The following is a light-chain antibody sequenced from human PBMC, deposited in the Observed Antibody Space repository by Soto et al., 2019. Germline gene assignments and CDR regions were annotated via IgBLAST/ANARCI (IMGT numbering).Light chain of an antibody. V-gene: IGKV4-1*01. Sequence: DIEMTPSPDSLAVSLGERATINCKYSQSVLYSSNSKNFLAWYQQKPGQPPKLLISWASTRESGVPDRFSGSGSGTDFTLTISSLQAEDVAVYYCQQYYATLWTFGQGTKVEIK. CDR2: WAS. J-gene: IGKJ1*01. CDR3: QQYYATLWT. CDR1: QSVLYSSNSKNF.